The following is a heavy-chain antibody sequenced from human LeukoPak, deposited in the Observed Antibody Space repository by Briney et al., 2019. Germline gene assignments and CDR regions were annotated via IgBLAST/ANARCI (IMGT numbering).Heavy chain of an antibody. D-gene: IGHD5-18*01. J-gene: IGHJ4*02. Sequence: GGSLRLSCAGSGFTFSSYSMNWVRQAPGQGLEWVSSISSSSSYIYYADSVKGRFTISRDNAKNSLYLQMNSLTAEDTAVYYCARASSLYSYGPWWGQGTLVTVSS. CDR3: ARASSLYSYGPW. CDR2: ISSSSSYI. CDR1: GFTFSSYS. V-gene: IGHV3-21*01.